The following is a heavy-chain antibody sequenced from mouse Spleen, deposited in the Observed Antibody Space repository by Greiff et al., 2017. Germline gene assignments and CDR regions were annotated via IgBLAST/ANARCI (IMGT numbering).Heavy chain of an antibody. Sequence: ESGPGLVAPSQSLSITCTVSGFSLTSYAISWVRQPPGKGLEWLGVIWTGGGTNYNSALKSRLSISKDNSKSQVFLKMNSLQTDDTARYYCARNYDGYYEESYYFDYWGQGTTLTVSS. CDR3: ARNYDGYYEESYYFDY. D-gene: IGHD2-3*01. V-gene: IGHV2-9-1*01. CDR2: IWTGGGT. CDR1: GFSLTSYA. J-gene: IGHJ2*01.